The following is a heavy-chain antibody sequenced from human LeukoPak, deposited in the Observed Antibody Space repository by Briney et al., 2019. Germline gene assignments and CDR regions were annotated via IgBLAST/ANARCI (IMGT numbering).Heavy chain of an antibody. CDR1: GNDW. CDR3: ARKGGSRPNAAFDI. CDR2: INSDGSWT. D-gene: IGHD2-15*01. Sequence: GGSLRLSCAASGNDWRHWVRQAPGKGLVWVSHINSDGSWTSYADSVKGRFTISKDNAKNTVYLQMNSLRVEDTAVYHCARKGGSRPNAAFDIWGQGTMLTVSS. J-gene: IGHJ3*02. V-gene: IGHV3-74*01.